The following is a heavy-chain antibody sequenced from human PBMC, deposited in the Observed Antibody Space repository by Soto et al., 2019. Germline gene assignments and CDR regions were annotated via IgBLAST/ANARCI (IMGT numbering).Heavy chain of an antibody. Sequence: QAQLVESGGGVAQPGRSLRLSCAASGFTFNIYALHWVRQAPAKGLEWVAVISFDGTKKYYSDSVKGRFTISRDNLKNTLYLQMNNLRVEDAALYCCAREDDYGDLYINDGLDVWGEGTTVTVSS. D-gene: IGHD4-17*01. CDR3: AREDDYGDLYINDGLDV. CDR1: GFTFNIYA. J-gene: IGHJ6*04. V-gene: IGHV3-30-3*01. CDR2: ISFDGTKK.